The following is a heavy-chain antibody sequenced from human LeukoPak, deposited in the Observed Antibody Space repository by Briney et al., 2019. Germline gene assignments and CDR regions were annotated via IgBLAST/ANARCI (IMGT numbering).Heavy chain of an antibody. CDR3: AKRGVVIRVILVGFHKEAYYFDS. CDR1: GITLSNDG. J-gene: IGHJ4*02. V-gene: IGHV3-23*01. D-gene: IGHD3-22*01. Sequence: PGASLRLSCAVSGITLSNDGMSWVRQAPGKGLEWVAGISDSGGRTNYADSVKGRFTISRDKPKNALYLQMNSLRPEDTAVYFCAKRGVVIRVILVGFHKEAYYFDSWGQGVLVTVSS. CDR2: ISDSGGRT.